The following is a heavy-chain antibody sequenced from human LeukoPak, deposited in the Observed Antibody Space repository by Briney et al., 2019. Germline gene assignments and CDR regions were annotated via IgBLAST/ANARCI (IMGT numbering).Heavy chain of an antibody. Sequence: PGGSLRLSCAASGFTFSSYSMNWVRQAPGKGLEWVSYISSSSSTIYYADSVKGRFTISRDNAKNSLYLQMNSLRAEDTAVYYCARDAEVSDDYGDYGVFDYWGQGTLVTVSS. CDR3: ARDAEVSDDYGDYGVFDY. J-gene: IGHJ4*02. D-gene: IGHD4-17*01. CDR1: GFTFSSYS. V-gene: IGHV3-48*01. CDR2: ISSSSSTI.